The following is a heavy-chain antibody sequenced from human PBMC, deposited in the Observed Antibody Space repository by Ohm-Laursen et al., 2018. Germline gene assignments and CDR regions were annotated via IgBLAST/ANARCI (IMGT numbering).Heavy chain of an antibody. J-gene: IGHJ6*02. Sequence: SLRLSCAAFGFTFSSYEMNWVRQAPGKGLEWVSHVSGSGYTKYYGDSVKGRFTISRDNAENSLYLQMNSLRADDTAVYYCAREQFDYNVPLPRGGMDVWGQGTTVTVSS. CDR1: GFTFSSYE. V-gene: IGHV3-48*03. D-gene: IGHD4/OR15-4a*01. CDR3: AREQFDYNVPLPRGGMDV. CDR2: VSGSGYTK.